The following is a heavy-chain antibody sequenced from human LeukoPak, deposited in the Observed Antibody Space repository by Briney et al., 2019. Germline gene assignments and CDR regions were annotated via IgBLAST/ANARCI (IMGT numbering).Heavy chain of an antibody. J-gene: IGHJ4*02. CDR2: INPIGGTT. Sequence: ASVKVSCKASGYTFTTYYIHWVRQAPGQGLEWMGIINPIGGTTDYAQKFQGRVTMTTDTSTSTAYMELRSLRSDDTAVYYCARDRLGPDYWGQGTLVTVSS. D-gene: IGHD7-27*01. CDR1: GYTFTTYY. V-gene: IGHV1-46*01. CDR3: ARDRLGPDY.